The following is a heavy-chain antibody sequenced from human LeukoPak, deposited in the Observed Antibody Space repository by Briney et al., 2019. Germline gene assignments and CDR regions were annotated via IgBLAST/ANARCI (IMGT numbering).Heavy chain of an antibody. J-gene: IGHJ4*02. CDR1: GFTFSSYA. D-gene: IGHD6-19*01. CDR2: ISYDGSNK. V-gene: IGHV3-30*04. CDR3: ARLYSSGWWYMGFDY. Sequence: GGSLRLSCAASGFTFSSYAMHWVRQAPGKGLEWVAVISYDGSNKYYADSVKGRFTISRDNSKNTPYLQMNSLRAEDTAVYYCARLYSSGWWYMGFDYWGQGTLVTVSS.